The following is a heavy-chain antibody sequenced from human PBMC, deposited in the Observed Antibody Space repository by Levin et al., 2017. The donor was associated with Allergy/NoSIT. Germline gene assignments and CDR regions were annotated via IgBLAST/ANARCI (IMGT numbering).Heavy chain of an antibody. V-gene: IGHV3-23*01. J-gene: IGHJ4*02. D-gene: IGHD3-22*01. CDR1: GFTFSSYA. Sequence: GESLKISCAASGFTFSSYAMSWVRQAPGKGLEWVSAISGSGGRTYYPDSVKGRFTISRGNSKNTLYLQMNSLRVEDTAVYYCAKEMDSSGFFDYWGQGTLVTVSS. CDR2: ISGSGGRT. CDR3: AKEMDSSGFFDY.